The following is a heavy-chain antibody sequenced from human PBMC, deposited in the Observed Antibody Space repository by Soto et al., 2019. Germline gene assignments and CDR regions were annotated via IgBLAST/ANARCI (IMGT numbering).Heavy chain of an antibody. Sequence: QVQLVQSGAEVKKPGASVKVSCKASGYTFTSYGISWVRQAPGQGLEWMGWISAYNGNTNYAQKLQGRVTMTTDTSTGTAYMELRSLRSDDTAVYYCARDYDFWSGYYNNGMDVWGQGTTVTVSS. D-gene: IGHD3-3*01. CDR2: ISAYNGNT. CDR3: ARDYDFWSGYYNNGMDV. V-gene: IGHV1-18*01. CDR1: GYTFTSYG. J-gene: IGHJ6*02.